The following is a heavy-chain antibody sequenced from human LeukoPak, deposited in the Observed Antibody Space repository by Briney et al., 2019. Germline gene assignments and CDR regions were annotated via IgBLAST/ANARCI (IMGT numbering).Heavy chain of an antibody. CDR1: GLDFRRSG. Sequence: GGSLRLSCVASGLDFRRSGMHWVRQAPGKGLEWVAFIQNHGNDKYYVDSLKGRFAISGDNSKNTVYLQMNSLRAEDTAVYYCAREGGVTVAGKFDSWGQGTLVTVSS. CDR2: IQNHGNDK. D-gene: IGHD6-19*01. V-gene: IGHV3-30*02. CDR3: AREGGVTVAGKFDS. J-gene: IGHJ4*02.